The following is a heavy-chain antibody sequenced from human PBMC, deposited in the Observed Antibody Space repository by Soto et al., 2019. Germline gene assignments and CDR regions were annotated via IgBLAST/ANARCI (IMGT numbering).Heavy chain of an antibody. CDR2: IYSSGST. V-gene: IGHV4-4*07. Sequence: SETLSLTCTVSGGSISSCYWSWVRQPAGKGLEWIGRIYSSGSTNYNPSLKSRVTMSVDMSKNRFSLHLSSVTAADTAVYFCAREIEVAGLSCGHDYWGQGTLVTVSS. D-gene: IGHD6-19*01. CDR3: AREIEVAGLSCGHDY. J-gene: IGHJ4*02. CDR1: GGSISSCY.